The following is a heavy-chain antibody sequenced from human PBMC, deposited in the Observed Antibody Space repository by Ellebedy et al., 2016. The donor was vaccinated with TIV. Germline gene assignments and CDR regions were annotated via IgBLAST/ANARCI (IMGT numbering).Heavy chain of an antibody. V-gene: IGHV4-59*01. Sequence: MPSETLSLTCSVSGGSIGRYFWTWIRQSPEKGLEWIGYVFSSGYTNYNPSLESRVTTSIDTSKGQFSLRLTSVTAADTAVYYCARGYDNTGFYDCPYDHWGQGTLVIVSS. CDR1: GGSIGRYF. D-gene: IGHD2-21*02. J-gene: IGHJ4*02. CDR3: ARGYDNTGFYDCPYDH. CDR2: VFSSGYT.